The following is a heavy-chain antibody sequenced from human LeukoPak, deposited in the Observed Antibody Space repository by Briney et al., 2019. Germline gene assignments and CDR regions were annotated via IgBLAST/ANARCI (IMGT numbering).Heavy chain of an antibody. CDR2: MNPNSGNT. CDR3: ARSPNYSNHGGYYYYYMDV. V-gene: IGHV1-8*01. D-gene: IGHD4-11*01. Sequence: ASVKVSCKASGYTFTSYDINWVRQATGQGLEWMGWMNPNSGNTGYAQKFQGRVTMTRNTSISTAYMELSSLRSEDTAVYYCARSPNYSNHGGYYYYYMDVWGKGTTVAVSS. CDR1: GYTFTSYD. J-gene: IGHJ6*03.